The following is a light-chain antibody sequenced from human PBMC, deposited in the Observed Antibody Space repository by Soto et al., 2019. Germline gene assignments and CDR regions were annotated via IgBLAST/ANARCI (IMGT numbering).Light chain of an antibody. Sequence: ETVMTQSPATLSVSPGERATLFCRASQSVRINLAWYQQKPGQAPRLLIDGASTRATGIPARFSGSGSETECTLTISRLQSEDFAAYYCQQYDNWPITFGQGTRLEIK. V-gene: IGKV3D-15*01. CDR1: QSVRIN. CDR3: QQYDNWPIT. J-gene: IGKJ5*01. CDR2: GAS.